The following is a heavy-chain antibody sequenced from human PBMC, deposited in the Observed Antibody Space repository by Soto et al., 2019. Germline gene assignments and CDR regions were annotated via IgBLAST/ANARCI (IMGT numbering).Heavy chain of an antibody. CDR1: GYTFNSCG. CDR2: ISAYNGNT. V-gene: IGHV1-18*01. J-gene: IGHJ4*02. CDR3: ARVSGYKYGPIDY. Sequence: ASVKVSCKASGYTFNSCGISWVRQAPGQGLEWMGWISAYNGNTDSAQKLQGRVTMTTGTSTNTAYMELRSLRSDDTAVYYCARVSGYKYGPIDYWGQGTLVTVSS. D-gene: IGHD5-18*01.